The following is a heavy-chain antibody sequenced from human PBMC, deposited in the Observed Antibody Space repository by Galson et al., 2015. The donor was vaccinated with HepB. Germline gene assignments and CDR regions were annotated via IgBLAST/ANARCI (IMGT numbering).Heavy chain of an antibody. CDR3: ARVGRPYYDFWSGYSDY. D-gene: IGHD3-3*01. CDR2: ISSSGSTI. V-gene: IGHV3-48*03. CDR1: GFTFSSYE. Sequence: SLRLSCAASGFTFSSYEMNWVRQAPGKGLEWVSYISSSGSTIYYADSVKGRFTISRDNAKNSLYLQMNSLRAEDTAVYYCARVGRPYYDFWSGYSDYWGQGTLVTVSS. J-gene: IGHJ4*02.